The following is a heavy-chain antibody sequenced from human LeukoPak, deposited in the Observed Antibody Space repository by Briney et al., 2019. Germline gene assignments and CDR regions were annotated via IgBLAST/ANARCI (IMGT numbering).Heavy chain of an antibody. CDR3: ARHLNNCGDDCYIFDY. Sequence: SETLSLTCTVSGGSIGNFYWNWIRQSPGKGLEWIGYIYYSGSTNYNPSLKSRVTISVDTSKNQFSLRVSSVTAADTAVYYCARHLNNCGDDCYIFDYWGQGTLVTVSS. CDR1: GGSIGNFY. J-gene: IGHJ4*02. V-gene: IGHV4-59*08. CDR2: IYYSGST. D-gene: IGHD2-21*01.